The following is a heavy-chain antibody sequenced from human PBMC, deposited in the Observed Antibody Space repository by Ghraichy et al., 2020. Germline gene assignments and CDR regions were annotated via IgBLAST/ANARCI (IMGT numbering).Heavy chain of an antibody. V-gene: IGHV3-23*01. CDR1: GFTFSSYA. CDR2: ISGSGGST. J-gene: IGHJ4*02. CDR3: AKAGVGATLRSVYYFDY. D-gene: IGHD1-26*01. Sequence: GGSLRLSCAASGFTFSSYAMSWVRQAPGKGLEWVSAISGSGGSTYYADSVKGRFTISRDNSKNTLYLQMNSLRAEDTAVYYCAKAGVGATLRSVYYFDYWGQGTLVTVSS.